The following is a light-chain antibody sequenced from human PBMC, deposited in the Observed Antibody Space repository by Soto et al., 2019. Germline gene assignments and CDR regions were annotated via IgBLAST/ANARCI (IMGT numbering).Light chain of an antibody. V-gene: IGKV1-39*01. J-gene: IGKJ4*01. CDR3: QQSYSTPPT. Sequence: DIPMTQSPSSLSASVGDRVTITCRASQRINSYLNWYQQKPGKAPKLLISAASSLQSGVPSRFSGSGSGTDFTLTIRSLQPEDIAIYYCQQSYSTPPTFGGGAKVEIK. CDR1: QRINSY. CDR2: AAS.